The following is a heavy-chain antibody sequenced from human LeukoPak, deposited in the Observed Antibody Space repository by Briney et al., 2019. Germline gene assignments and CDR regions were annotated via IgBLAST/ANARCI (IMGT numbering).Heavy chain of an antibody. V-gene: IGHV3-33*01. CDR1: GFTFSSYG. CDR2: IWYDGSNK. Sequence: GGSLRLSCAASGFTFSSYGMHWVRQAPGKGLEWVAVIWYDGSNKYYADSVKGRFTISRDNSKNTLYLQMNGLRAEDTAVYYCAREEYSSSWYNWFDPWGQGTLVTVSS. J-gene: IGHJ5*02. CDR3: AREEYSSSWYNWFDP. D-gene: IGHD6-13*01.